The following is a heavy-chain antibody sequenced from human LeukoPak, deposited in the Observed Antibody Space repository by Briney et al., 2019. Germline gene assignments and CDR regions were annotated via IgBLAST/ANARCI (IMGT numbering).Heavy chain of an antibody. V-gene: IGHV4-59*08. Sequence: SETPSLTCTVSGGSISSYYWSWIRQPPGKGLEWIGYIYYSGSTNYNPSLKSRVTISVDTSKNQFSLKLNSVTAADTAVYYCARGSSGWYYYYYYGMDVWGQGTTVTVSS. CDR2: IYYSGST. CDR3: ARGSSGWYYYYYYGMDV. D-gene: IGHD6-19*01. CDR1: GGSISSYY. J-gene: IGHJ6*02.